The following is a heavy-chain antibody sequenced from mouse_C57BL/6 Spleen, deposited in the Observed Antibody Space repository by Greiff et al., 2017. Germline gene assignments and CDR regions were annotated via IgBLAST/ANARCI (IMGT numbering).Heavy chain of an antibody. CDR1: GYSFTDYN. J-gene: IGHJ4*01. CDR2: INPNYGTT. CDR3: ARYIYDYDEGYAMDY. D-gene: IGHD2-4*01. Sequence: EVKLMESGPELVKPGASVKISCKASGYSFTDYNMNWVKQSNGKSLEWIGVINPNYGTTSYNQKFKGKATLTVDQSSSTAYMQLNSLTSEDSAVYYCARYIYDYDEGYAMDYWGQGTSVTVSS. V-gene: IGHV1-39*01.